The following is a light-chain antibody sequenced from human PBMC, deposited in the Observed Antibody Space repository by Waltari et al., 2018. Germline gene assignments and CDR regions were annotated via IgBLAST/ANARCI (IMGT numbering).Light chain of an antibody. J-gene: IGKJ3*01. Sequence: EIVMTRSPATLSVSPGVRATLSCRASQSVSSNLAWYQQKPGQAPRLLIYGASTRATGIPARFSGSGSGTEFTLTISSLQSEDFAVYYCQQYNNWPRTFGPGTKVDIK. CDR2: GAS. CDR3: QQYNNWPRT. CDR1: QSVSSN. V-gene: IGKV3-15*01.